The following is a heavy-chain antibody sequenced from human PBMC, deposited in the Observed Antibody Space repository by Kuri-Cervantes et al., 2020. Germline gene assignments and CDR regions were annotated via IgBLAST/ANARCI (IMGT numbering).Heavy chain of an antibody. CDR1: GYTFTSYG. CDR2: FDPEDGET. Sequence: ASVKVSCKASGYTFTSYGMHWVRQAPGKGLEWMGGFDPEDGETIYAQKFQGRVTMTEDTSTDTAYMELSSLRSEDTAVYYCASMTGLEIGFDYWGQGTLVTVSS. D-gene: IGHD1-1*01. CDR3: ASMTGLEIGFDY. V-gene: IGHV1-24*01. J-gene: IGHJ4*02.